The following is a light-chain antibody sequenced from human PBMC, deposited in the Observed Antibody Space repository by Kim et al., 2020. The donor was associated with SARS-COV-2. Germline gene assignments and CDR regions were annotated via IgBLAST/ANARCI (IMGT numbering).Light chain of an antibody. Sequence: ELTQPPSASGTSGQRVSISCSGSSSSIGSNPVNWYQQFPGTAPKLLIYSSNQRPSGVPDRFSGSKSGTSASLAISGLQSEDEADYYCVAWDGSLNAWVFGGGTQLTVL. CDR2: SSN. CDR3: VAWDGSLNAWV. V-gene: IGLV1-44*01. CDR1: SSSIGSNP. J-gene: IGLJ3*02.